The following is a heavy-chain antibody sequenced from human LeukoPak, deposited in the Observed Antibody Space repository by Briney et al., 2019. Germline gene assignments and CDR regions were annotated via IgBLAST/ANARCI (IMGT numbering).Heavy chain of an antibody. V-gene: IGHV3-21*01. CDR1: GFTFSSYS. CDR3: AREAEEAFDY. CDR2: IGGSSTSI. Sequence: GGSLRLSCAASGFTFSSYSMNWVRQAPGKGLEWVSSIGGSSTSIYYADSVKGRFTISRDNAKNSLYLQMNRLRAEDTAVYFCAREAEEAFDYWGQGTLVTVSS. J-gene: IGHJ4*02.